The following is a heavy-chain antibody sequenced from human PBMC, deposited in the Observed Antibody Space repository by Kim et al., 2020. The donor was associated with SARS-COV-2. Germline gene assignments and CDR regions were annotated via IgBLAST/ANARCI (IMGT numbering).Heavy chain of an antibody. J-gene: IGHJ6*02. V-gene: IGHV3-11*05. CDR2: ISSSSSYA. CDR1: GFTFSDYY. Sequence: GGSLRLSCAASGFTFSDYYMSWIRQAPGKGLEWVSYISSSSSYANYADSVKGRFTISRDNAKNSLYLQMNSLRAEDTAVYYCARDPDYDFWSGYYNHHYGMDVWGQGTTVTVSS. CDR3: ARDPDYDFWSGYYNHHYGMDV. D-gene: IGHD3-3*01.